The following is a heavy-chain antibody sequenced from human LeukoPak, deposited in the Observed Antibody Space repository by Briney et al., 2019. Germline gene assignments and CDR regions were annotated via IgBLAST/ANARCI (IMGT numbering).Heavy chain of an antibody. J-gene: IGHJ4*02. Sequence: SETLSLTCTVSGGSIRSSYYYWGWIRQPPGKGLEWIGSIYYSGSTYYNPSLKSRVTISVDTSKNQFSLKLSSVTAADTAVYYCATTSIEICWGQGTLVTVSS. V-gene: IGHV4-39*01. CDR1: GGSIRSSYYY. CDR3: ATTSIEIC. CDR2: IYYSGST. D-gene: IGHD5-24*01.